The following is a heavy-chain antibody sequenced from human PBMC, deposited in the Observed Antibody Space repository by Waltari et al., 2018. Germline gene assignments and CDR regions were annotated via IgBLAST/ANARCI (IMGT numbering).Heavy chain of an antibody. CDR1: GGSISSHY. D-gene: IGHD3-16*02. Sequence: QVQLQESGPGLAQPSETLSLTCTVSGGSISSHYRGWIRQPPGKGLEWIGYLYYSRSTNYNPALKSRVTISVDTSKNQFSLKLSSVTAADTAVYYCARVVITFGGVIVLDYWGQGTLVTVSS. J-gene: IGHJ4*02. V-gene: IGHV4-59*11. CDR2: LYYSRST. CDR3: ARVVITFGGVIVLDY.